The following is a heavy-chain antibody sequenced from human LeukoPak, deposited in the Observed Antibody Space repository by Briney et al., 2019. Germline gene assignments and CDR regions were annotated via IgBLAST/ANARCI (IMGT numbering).Heavy chain of an antibody. CDR3: AKDLKATMVRGVIRYDY. CDR1: GLPFSSYS. D-gene: IGHD3-10*01. V-gene: IGHV3-21*04. Sequence: PGGSLRHSCAPSGLPFSSYSMNWVRPPPAKGLEWVSSISSRSSYIYYADSVKGRFTISRDNAKNSLYLQMNSLRAEDTAVYYCAKDLKATMVRGVIRYDYWGQGTLVTVSS. J-gene: IGHJ4*02. CDR2: ISSRSSYI.